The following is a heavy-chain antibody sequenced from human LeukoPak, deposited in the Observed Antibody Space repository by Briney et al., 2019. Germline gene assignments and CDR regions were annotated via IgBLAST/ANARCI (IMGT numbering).Heavy chain of an antibody. CDR2: ISGSGGST. V-gene: IGHV3-23*01. Sequence: GGSLRLSCAASGFTFSSYAISWVRQAPGRGLEWVSSISGSGGSTYYADSVKGRFTISRDNSRNTLYLQMSSPRAEDTAVYYCAKSHSVAMAGTYSTYYFDCWGQGTLVTVPS. CDR3: AKSHSVAMAGTYSTYYFDC. CDR1: GFTFSSYA. J-gene: IGHJ4*02. D-gene: IGHD6-19*01.